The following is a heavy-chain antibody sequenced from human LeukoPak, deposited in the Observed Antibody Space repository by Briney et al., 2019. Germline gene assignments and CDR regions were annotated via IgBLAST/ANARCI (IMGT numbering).Heavy chain of an antibody. J-gene: IGHJ5*02. CDR2: VYTSGST. V-gene: IGHV4-4*07. D-gene: IGHD1-14*01. Sequence: SETLSLTCTVSGGSISSHYWSWIRQPAGKGLEWIGRVYTSGSTNYNPSLKSRVTMSVDTSKNQFSLDLRSVTAADTAVYYCARQGAGITNWFDLWGQGTLVTVSS. CDR1: GGSISSHY. CDR3: ARQGAGITNWFDL.